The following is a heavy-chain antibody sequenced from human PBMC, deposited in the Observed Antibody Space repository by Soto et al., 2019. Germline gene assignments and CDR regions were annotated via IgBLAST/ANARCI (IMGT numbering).Heavy chain of an antibody. CDR2: ISGSGGST. CDR3: AKSPWADFWSGRRFDD. J-gene: IGHJ4*02. V-gene: IGHV3-23*01. Sequence: GGSLRLSCAASGFTFSSYAMSWVRQAPGKGLEWVSTISGSGGSTYYADSVKGRFTISRGNSKNTLYLQLNTLRAEDTAVYYCAKSPWADFWSGRRFDDWGQGTLVTVSS. D-gene: IGHD3-3*01. CDR1: GFTFSSYA.